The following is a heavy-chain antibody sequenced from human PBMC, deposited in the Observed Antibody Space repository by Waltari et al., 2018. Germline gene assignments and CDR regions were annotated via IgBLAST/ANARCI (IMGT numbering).Heavy chain of an antibody. Sequence: EVQMVESGGGLVQPGGSLRLSCAASGFTFSSYCMTWFRQAPGKGLEWVANIKQDGSENYYVDSVKGRFTISRDDAKNSLYLQMNSLRNEDTAVYFCARVFVYGANSGKRPMDVWGKGTTVTVSS. V-gene: IGHV3-7*01. J-gene: IGHJ6*03. CDR2: IKQDGSEN. D-gene: IGHD4-17*01. CDR1: GFTFSSYC. CDR3: ARVFVYGANSGKRPMDV.